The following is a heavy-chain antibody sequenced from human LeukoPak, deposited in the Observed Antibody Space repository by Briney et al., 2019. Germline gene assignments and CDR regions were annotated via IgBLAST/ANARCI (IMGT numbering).Heavy chain of an antibody. CDR3: ARVRYYGSGMT. CDR2: FSYRGST. D-gene: IGHD3-10*01. J-gene: IGHJ5*02. Sequence: SETLSLTCTVSGGSISSYYWSWIRQPPGKGLEWIGYFSYRGSTNYNPSLKSRVTISVDTSKNQFSLKLSSVTAADTAVYYCARVRYYGSGMTWGQGTLVTVSS. V-gene: IGHV4-59*12. CDR1: GGSISSYY.